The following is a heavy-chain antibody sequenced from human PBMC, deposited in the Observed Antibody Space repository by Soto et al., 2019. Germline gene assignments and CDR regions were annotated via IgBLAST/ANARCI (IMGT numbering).Heavy chain of an antibody. CDR1: GGSFSGYY. Sequence: QVQLQQWGAGLLKPSETLSLTCVVYGGSFSGYYWSWIRQSPGKGLEWIGGINHRGSTNYNPSLESRVTISVDTSKNQCSLKLPSVTAADTAMYYCARDGFCTSTTCRVGNWFDPWGQGPLVTVSS. D-gene: IGHD2-2*01. CDR3: ARDGFCTSTTCRVGNWFDP. CDR2: INHRGST. V-gene: IGHV4-34*01. J-gene: IGHJ5*02.